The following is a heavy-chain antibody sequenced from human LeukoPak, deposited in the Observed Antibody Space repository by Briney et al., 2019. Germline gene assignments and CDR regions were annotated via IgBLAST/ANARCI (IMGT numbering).Heavy chain of an antibody. CDR3: ARDDVRYYDFWSGLYPPSY. Sequence: PGGSLRLSCAASGFTFSSYAMSWVRQAPGKGLEWVSAISGSGGSTYYADSVKRRFTISRDNSKNTLYLQMNSLRAEDTAVYYCARDDVRYYDFWSGLYPPSYWGQGTLVTVSS. CDR2: ISGSGGST. V-gene: IGHV3-23*01. CDR1: GFTFSSYA. J-gene: IGHJ4*02. D-gene: IGHD3-3*01.